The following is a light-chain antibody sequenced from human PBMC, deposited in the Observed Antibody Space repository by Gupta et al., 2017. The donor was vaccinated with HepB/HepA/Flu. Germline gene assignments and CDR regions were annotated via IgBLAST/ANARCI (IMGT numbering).Light chain of an antibody. V-gene: IGKV3-20*01. J-gene: IGKJ3*01. CDR2: GAS. CDR1: QSVSSNY. Sequence: ELVLTQSPGTLSLSPGERATLSCRASQSVSSNYLSWYQQKPGQAPRLLIYGASSRATGIPDRFSGSGSGTDFTLTISRLEPEDFAIYYWHQDCSSHTFGHGTKVDIK. CDR3: HQDCSSHT.